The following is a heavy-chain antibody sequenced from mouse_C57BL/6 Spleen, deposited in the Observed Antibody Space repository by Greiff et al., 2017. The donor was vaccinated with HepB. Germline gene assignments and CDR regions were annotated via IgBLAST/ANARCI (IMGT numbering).Heavy chain of an antibody. CDR1: GYAFSSSW. Sequence: VKLVESGPELVKPGASVKISCKASGYAFSSSWMNWVKQRPGKGLEWIGRIYPGDGDTNYNGKFKGKATLTADKSSSTAYMQLSSLTSEDSAVSFCARGGITTVVAPDYAMDYWGQGTSVTVSS. D-gene: IGHD1-1*01. J-gene: IGHJ4*01. CDR2: IYPGDGDT. V-gene: IGHV1-82*01. CDR3: ARGGITTVVAPDYAMDY.